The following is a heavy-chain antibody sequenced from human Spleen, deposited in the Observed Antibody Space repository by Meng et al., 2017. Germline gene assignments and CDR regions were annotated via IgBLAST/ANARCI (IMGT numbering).Heavy chain of an antibody. CDR3: ARGPTTMAHDFDY. CDR2: INHSGST. CDR1: GGSFSDYY. J-gene: IGHJ4*02. Sequence: QLQRWGAGLLKPSETRPLTCVVSGGSFSDYYWSWIRQPPGKGLEWIGEINHSGSTNYNPSLESRATISVDTSQNNLSLKLSSVTAADSAVYYCARGPTTMAHDFDYWGQGTLVTVSS. D-gene: IGHD4-11*01. V-gene: IGHV4-34*01.